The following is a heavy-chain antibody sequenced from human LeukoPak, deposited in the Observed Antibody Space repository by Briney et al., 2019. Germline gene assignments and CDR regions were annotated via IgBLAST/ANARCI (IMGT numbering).Heavy chain of an antibody. CDR2: IIPIFGTA. V-gene: IGHV1-69*05. J-gene: IGHJ6*03. CDR3: ARGRVLRYFEDYYYMDV. Sequence: GASVKVSCKASGGTFSSYAISWVRQAPGQGLEWMGGIIPIFGTANYAQKFQGRVTITTDESTSTAYMELSSLRSEDTAVYYCARGRVLRYFEDYYYMDVWGKGTTVTVSS. D-gene: IGHD3-9*01. CDR1: GGTFSSYA.